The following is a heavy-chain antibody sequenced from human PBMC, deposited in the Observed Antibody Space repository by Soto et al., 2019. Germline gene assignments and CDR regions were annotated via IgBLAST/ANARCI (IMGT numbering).Heavy chain of an antibody. D-gene: IGHD2-21*01. CDR2: ISREGGTK. CDR1: GFTVSTYG. Sequence: QVQLVESGGGVVQPGRSLRLSCAVSGFTVSTYGMHWVRQAPGKGLEWVAVISREGGTKYYADSVKGRFTISRDNSRNTLFLEMNRLRGDVMAVYYCPGEVASGFWGQGTLVTVSS. J-gene: IGHJ4*02. V-gene: IGHV3-30*03. CDR3: PGEVASGF.